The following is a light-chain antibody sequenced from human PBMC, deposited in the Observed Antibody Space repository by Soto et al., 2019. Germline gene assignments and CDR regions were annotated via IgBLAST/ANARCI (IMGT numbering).Light chain of an antibody. CDR1: QSVGSY. Sequence: EIVLTQSPATLSLSPGERATLSCRASQSVGSYFAWYQQKPGQAPRLLIYGTSNRATGIPGRFSGSGSGTYFTLTISSLEPEDCGVYYCQHRGKWPRTFGQGTKLEIK. CDR2: GTS. CDR3: QHRGKWPRT. J-gene: IGKJ2*01. V-gene: IGKV3-11*01.